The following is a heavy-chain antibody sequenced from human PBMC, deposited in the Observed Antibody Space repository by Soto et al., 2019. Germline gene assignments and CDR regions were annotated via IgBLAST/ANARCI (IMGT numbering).Heavy chain of an antibody. CDR2: IYYSGST. CDR3: ARIPVVTYMIIGFDP. J-gene: IGHJ5*02. CDR1: GGSVSSGDYY. Sequence: PSETLSLTCTVSGGSVSSGDYYWSWIRQPPGKGLEWIGYIYYSGSTNYNPSLKSRVSISLDTSKNQFSLRLTSVSAADTAVYYGARIPVVTYMIIGFDPWGQGTLVTVSS. D-gene: IGHD3-16*01. V-gene: IGHV4-61*08.